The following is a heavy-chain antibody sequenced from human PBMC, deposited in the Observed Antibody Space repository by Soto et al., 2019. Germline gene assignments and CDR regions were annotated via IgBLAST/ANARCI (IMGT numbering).Heavy chain of an antibody. CDR1: GYSFTNYG. J-gene: IGHJ6*03. D-gene: IGHD6-19*01. Sequence: QDQLVQSGVEVKKPGASVKVSCKASGYSFTNYGITWVRQAPGQVFEWRGWISAYNGNTNYAQKFQGRVTMTTDASTSTAYLELRSLRSDDTAVYYCARDRGVAPPVAGNTHYYYYMDVWGKGTTVTVSS. CDR3: ARDRGVAPPVAGNTHYYYYMDV. CDR2: ISAYNGNT. V-gene: IGHV1-18*01.